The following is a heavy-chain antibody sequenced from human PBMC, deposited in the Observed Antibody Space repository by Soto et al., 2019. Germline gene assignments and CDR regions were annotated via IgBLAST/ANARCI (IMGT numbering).Heavy chain of an antibody. CDR3: ARESRKSPTHGMDV. Sequence: QVHVVQSGGGLVKPGGSLRLSCAASGFDFSDFYMSWIRQAPGKGLEWVAYISGSGTIIFYSDSVKGRFSISRGDPNNYVFLQMDSLRVDYTAVYYCARESRKSPTHGMDVWGQGTTVTVSS. CDR1: GFDFSDFY. V-gene: IGHV3-11*01. CDR2: ISGSGTII. J-gene: IGHJ6*02.